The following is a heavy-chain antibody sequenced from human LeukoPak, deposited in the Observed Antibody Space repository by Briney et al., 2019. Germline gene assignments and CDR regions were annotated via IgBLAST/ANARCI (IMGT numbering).Heavy chain of an antibody. CDR3: ARDWNCGADCFAFAI. D-gene: IGHD2-21*02. J-gene: IGHJ3*02. V-gene: IGHV1-69*01. Sequence: ASVKVSCKVSGGTFSSYAFSWVRRAPGQGLEWMGGIIPILDRTIFAQKSQGRVTITADESTSTAYLELSSLRSEDTAVYYCARDWNCGADCFAFAIWGQGTMVSVSS. CDR1: GGTFSSYA. CDR2: IIPILDRT.